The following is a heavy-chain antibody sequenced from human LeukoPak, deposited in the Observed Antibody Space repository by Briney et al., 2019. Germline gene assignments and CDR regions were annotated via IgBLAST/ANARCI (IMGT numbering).Heavy chain of an antibody. CDR2: INPSGGST. CDR1: GYTFTSYY. J-gene: IGHJ3*02. V-gene: IGHV1-46*01. D-gene: IGHD2-2*01. Sequence: ASVKVSCKASGYTFTSYYMHWVRQAPGQGLEWMGIINPSGGSTSYAQKFQGRVTMTRDTSTSTVYMELSSLRSEDTAVYYCARIDIAVASAFILDAFGIWGQGTMVTVSS. CDR3: ARIDIAVASAFILDAFGI.